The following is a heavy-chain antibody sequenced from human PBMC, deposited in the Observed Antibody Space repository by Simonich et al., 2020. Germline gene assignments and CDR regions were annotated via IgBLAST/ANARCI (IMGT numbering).Heavy chain of an antibody. CDR1: GFTFSSYW. Sequence: EVQLVESGGGLVQPGGSLRLSCAASGFTFSSYWVHWVRQAPGKGLEWVSVIYSGGSTYDADSVKGRFTISRDNSKNTLYLQINSLRAEDTAVYYCARWTATGYYFDYWGQGTLVTVSS. CDR2: IYSGGST. J-gene: IGHJ4*02. CDR3: ARWTATGYYFDY. V-gene: IGHV3-66*01. D-gene: IGHD1-1*01.